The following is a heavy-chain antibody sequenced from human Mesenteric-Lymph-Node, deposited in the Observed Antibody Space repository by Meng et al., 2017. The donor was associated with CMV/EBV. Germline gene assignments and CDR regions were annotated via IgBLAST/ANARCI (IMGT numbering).Heavy chain of an antibody. V-gene: IGHV3-30-3*01. J-gene: IGHJ4*02. CDR1: GITFSSYV. CDR3: ASGYCSSTSCYRVGYYFDS. CDR2: ISYDGSNK. D-gene: IGHD2-2*01. Sequence: GESLKISCAASGITFSSYVLHWVRQAPGKGLEWVAVISYDGSNKNYADSVKGRFTISRDNSKNTLSLQMNSLRPEDTAIYYCASGYCSSTSCYRVGYYFDSWGQGTLVTVSS.